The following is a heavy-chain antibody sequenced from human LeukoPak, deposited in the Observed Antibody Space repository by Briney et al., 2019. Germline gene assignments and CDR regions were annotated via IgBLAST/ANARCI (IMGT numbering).Heavy chain of an antibody. J-gene: IGHJ3*02. V-gene: IGHV3-30*02. D-gene: IGHD3-10*01. CDR3: AKDLAGTGSAFDI. CDR2: IRYDGSNK. CDR1: GFTFSSYG. Sequence: PERSLRLSCAASGFTFSSYGMHWVRLAPGNGLARGAIIRYDGSNKYYADSVKGRFTISRGNSKNTLYLQMNSLRAEDTAVYYCAKDLAGTGSAFDIWGQGTMVTVSS.